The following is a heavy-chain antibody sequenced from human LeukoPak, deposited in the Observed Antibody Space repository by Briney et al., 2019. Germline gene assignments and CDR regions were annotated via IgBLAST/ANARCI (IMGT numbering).Heavy chain of an antibody. J-gene: IGHJ4*02. CDR3: ARSGYYFVGFDY. V-gene: IGHV1-18*04. CDR1: GYSFTEYG. CDR2: ISAYNGNT. D-gene: IGHD3-22*01. Sequence: ASVKVSCTASGYSFTEYGINWVRQAPGQGLEWMGWISAYNGNTNFAPKFQDRVIMTTDTSTSTAYMELRSLRSDDTAVYFWARSGYYFVGFDYWGQGTLVTVSS.